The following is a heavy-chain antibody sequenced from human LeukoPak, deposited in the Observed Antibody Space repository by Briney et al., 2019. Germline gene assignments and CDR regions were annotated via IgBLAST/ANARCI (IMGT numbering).Heavy chain of an antibody. V-gene: IGHV3-30*18. Sequence: PGGSLRLSCAASGFTFSGSGMHWVRQAPGKGLEWVATISYDGTSKYYAGSVKGRFTISRDNSKNTLYLQMNSLRAEDTAVYYCANMVDYWGQGTLVTVSS. CDR3: ANMVDY. CDR2: ISYDGTSK. J-gene: IGHJ4*02. D-gene: IGHD3-10*01. CDR1: GFTFSGSG.